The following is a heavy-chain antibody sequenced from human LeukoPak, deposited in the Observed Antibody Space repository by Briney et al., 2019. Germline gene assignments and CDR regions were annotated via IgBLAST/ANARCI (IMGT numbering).Heavy chain of an antibody. J-gene: IGHJ4*02. D-gene: IGHD3-16*01. CDR2: IKQDGSEK. CDR1: GFIFSSHG. V-gene: IGHV3-7*01. Sequence: GGSLRLSCAASGFIFSSHGMHWVRQAPGKGLEWVANIKQDGSEKYYVDSVKGRFTISRDNAKNSLYLQMNSLRAEDTAVYYCARAFARFFLGTNNFDYWGQGTLVTVSS. CDR3: ARAFARFFLGTNNFDY.